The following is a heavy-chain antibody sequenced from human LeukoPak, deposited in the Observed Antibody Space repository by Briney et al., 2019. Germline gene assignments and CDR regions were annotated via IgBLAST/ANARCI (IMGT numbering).Heavy chain of an antibody. Sequence: SETLSLTCTVSGGSISSSSYYWGWIRQPPGKGLEWIGYIYYSGSTNYNPSLKSRVTISVDTSKNQFSLKLSSVTAADTAVYYCARSGPVVADYNWFDPWGQGTLVTVSS. CDR2: IYYSGST. V-gene: IGHV4-61*05. J-gene: IGHJ5*02. CDR3: ARSGPVVADYNWFDP. D-gene: IGHD2-15*01. CDR1: GGSISSSSYY.